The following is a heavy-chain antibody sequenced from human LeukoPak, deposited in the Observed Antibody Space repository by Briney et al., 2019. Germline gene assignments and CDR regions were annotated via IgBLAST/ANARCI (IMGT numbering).Heavy chain of an antibody. CDR3: ARGDDYYDRSADWFDP. Sequence: KPSETLSLTCTVSGGSISSYYWSWIRQPAGKGLEWIGYIYYSGSTNYNPSLKSRVTISVDTSKNQFSLKLSSVTAADTAVYYCARGDDYYDRSADWFDPWGQGTLVTVSS. CDR2: IYYSGST. J-gene: IGHJ5*02. CDR1: GGSISSYY. V-gene: IGHV4-59*01. D-gene: IGHD3-22*01.